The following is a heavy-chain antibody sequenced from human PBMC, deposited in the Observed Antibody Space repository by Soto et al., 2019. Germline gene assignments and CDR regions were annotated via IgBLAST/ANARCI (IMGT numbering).Heavy chain of an antibody. Sequence: QVQLVESGGGVVQPGRSLRLSCAASGFTFSSYAMHWVRQAPGKGLEWVAVISYDGSNKYYADSVKGRFTISRDNSKNTLYLQINSLRAEDTAVYYCARPGGGSYFDYWGQGTLVTVSS. CDR1: GFTFSSYA. D-gene: IGHD1-26*01. CDR2: ISYDGSNK. J-gene: IGHJ4*02. V-gene: IGHV3-30-3*01. CDR3: ARPGGGSYFDY.